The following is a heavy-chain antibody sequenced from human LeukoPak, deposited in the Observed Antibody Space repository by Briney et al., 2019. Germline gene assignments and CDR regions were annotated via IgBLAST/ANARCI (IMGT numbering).Heavy chain of an antibody. Sequence: PGGSLRLSCAASGFTFDDYAMHWVRHTPGKGLEWVSGISWNSGSIGYADSVKGRFTISRDNAKNSLYLQMNSLRAEDTALYYCAKGFHYYDSSGYYWPVDYWGQGTLVTVSS. CDR2: ISWNSGSI. V-gene: IGHV3-9*01. D-gene: IGHD3-22*01. CDR1: GFTFDDYA. J-gene: IGHJ4*02. CDR3: AKGFHYYDSSGYYWPVDY.